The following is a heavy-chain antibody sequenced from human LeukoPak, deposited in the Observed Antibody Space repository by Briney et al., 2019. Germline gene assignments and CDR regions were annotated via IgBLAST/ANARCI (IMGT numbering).Heavy chain of an antibody. CDR2: ISAYNGNT. V-gene: IGHV1-18*01. Sequence: ASVKVSCKASGGTFSSYAISWVRQAPGQGLEWMGWISAYNGNTNYAQKLQGRVTMTTDTSTSTAYMELRSLRSDDTAVYYCARLSSHYGDYKVDPWGQGTLVTVSS. CDR1: GGTFSSYA. D-gene: IGHD4-17*01. CDR3: ARLSSHYGDYKVDP. J-gene: IGHJ5*02.